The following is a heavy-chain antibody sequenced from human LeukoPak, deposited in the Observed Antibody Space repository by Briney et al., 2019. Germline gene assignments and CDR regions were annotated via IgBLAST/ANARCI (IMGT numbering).Heavy chain of an antibody. CDR2: INPSGGST. V-gene: IGHV1-46*01. CDR1: GYTFTSYY. D-gene: IGHD6-13*01. J-gene: IGHJ1*01. CDR3: ASFLASYSSSWYGDFQH. Sequence: ASVKVSCKASGYTFTSYYMHWVRQAPGQGLEWMGIINPSGGSTSYAQKFQGRVTMTRDTSTSTVYMELSSLRSEDAAVYYCASFLASYSSSWYGDFQHWGQGTLVTVSS.